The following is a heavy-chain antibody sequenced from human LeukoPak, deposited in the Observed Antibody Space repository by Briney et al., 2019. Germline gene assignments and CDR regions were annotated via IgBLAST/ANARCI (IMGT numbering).Heavy chain of an antibody. J-gene: IGHJ4*02. D-gene: IGHD3-3*01. CDR2: IYTSGST. CDR1: GGSISSGSYY. Sequence: SETPSLTCTVSGGSISSGSYYWSWIRQPAGKGLEWIGRIYTSGSTNYNPSLKSRVTISVDAFKNQFSLKLSSVTAADPAVYYCARTYYDFWSGYPPTDYWGQGTLVTVSS. CDR3: ARTYYDFWSGYPPTDY. V-gene: IGHV4-61*02.